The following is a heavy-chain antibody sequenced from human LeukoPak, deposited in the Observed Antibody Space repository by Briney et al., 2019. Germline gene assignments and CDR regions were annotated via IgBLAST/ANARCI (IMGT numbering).Heavy chain of an antibody. CDR1: GFTFSSYS. CDR3: ARDLRRRFLEWLYWFDP. Sequence: GGSLRLSCAASGFTFSSYSMNWVRQAPGKGLEWVSSISSSSSYIYYADSVKGRFTISRDNAKNSLYLQMNSLRDEDTAVYYCARDLRRRFLEWLYWFDPWGQGTLVTVSS. V-gene: IGHV3-21*01. CDR2: ISSSSSYI. D-gene: IGHD3-3*01. J-gene: IGHJ5*02.